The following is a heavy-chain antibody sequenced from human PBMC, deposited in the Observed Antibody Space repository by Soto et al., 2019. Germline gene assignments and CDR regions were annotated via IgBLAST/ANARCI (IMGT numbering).Heavy chain of an antibody. V-gene: IGHV4-30-2*01. J-gene: IGHJ5*02. CDR1: GGSISSGGYS. CDR2: IYHSGST. Sequence: TLSLTCAVSGGSISSGGYSWSWIRQPPGKGLEWIGYIYHSGSTYYNPSLKSRVTISVDTSKNQFSLQLNSVTPEDTAVYYCARETPYYYASGSYYSWFDPWGQGTLVTVSS. CDR3: ARETPYYYASGSYYSWFDP. D-gene: IGHD3-10*01.